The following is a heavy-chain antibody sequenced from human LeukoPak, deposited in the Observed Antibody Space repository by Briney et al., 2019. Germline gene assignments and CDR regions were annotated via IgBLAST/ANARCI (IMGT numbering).Heavy chain of an antibody. V-gene: IGHV3-21*01. CDR3: ARGSGITLLRGVIDY. J-gene: IGHJ4*02. D-gene: IGHD3-10*01. CDR1: GFTFSSYA. CDR2: MSYSSNYI. Sequence: GGSLRLSCAASGFTFSSYAMSWVRQAPGKGLEWVSSMSYSSNYIYYADSVKGRFTISRDNAKNSLYLQINSLRAEDTALYYCARGSGITLLRGVIDYWGQGTLVTVSS.